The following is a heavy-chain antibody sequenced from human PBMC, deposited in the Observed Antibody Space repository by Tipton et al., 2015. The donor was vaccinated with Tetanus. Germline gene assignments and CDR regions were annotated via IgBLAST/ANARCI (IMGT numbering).Heavy chain of an antibody. J-gene: IGHJ4*02. V-gene: IGHV5-10-1*01. D-gene: IGHD1-20*01. CDR3: ARHLPNWKDGH. CDR1: GYRFTTYW. Sequence: VQLVQSGAEVKKPGEPVRISCKGSGYRFTTYWITWVRQMPGQGLEWMATIDPGGSYVNYSPSFQGLVTISTNQSISTAYLQWSGLKASDTAMYFCARHLPNWKDGHWGQGTLVPVSS. CDR2: IDPGGSYV.